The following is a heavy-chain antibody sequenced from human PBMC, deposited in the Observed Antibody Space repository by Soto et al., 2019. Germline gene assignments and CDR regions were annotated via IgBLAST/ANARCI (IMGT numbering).Heavy chain of an antibody. V-gene: IGHV4-30-4*01. D-gene: IGHD6-13*01. CDR2: IYYSGST. Sequence: SETLSLTCTVSGGSISSGAYYWSWIRQPPGKGLEWIGYIYYSGSTYYNPSLKSRVTIAVDTSKNQFSLKLSSVTAADTAVYYCSRADNFIAAAGTGWFDPWGQGTLVTVSS. CDR1: GGSISSGAYY. J-gene: IGHJ5*02. CDR3: SRADNFIAAAGTGWFDP.